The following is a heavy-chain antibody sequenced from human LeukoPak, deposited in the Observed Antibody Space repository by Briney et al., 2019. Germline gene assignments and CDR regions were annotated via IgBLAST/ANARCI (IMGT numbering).Heavy chain of an antibody. D-gene: IGHD4-17*01. J-gene: IGHJ3*02. V-gene: IGHV4-34*01. Sequence: SETLSLTCAVYGGSFSGYYWSWIRHPPGKGLEWIGEINHSGSTYYNPSLKSRVTISLDTSKNQFSLNVSSVTAADTSVYYCARRRRIYGDYFVRAFDIWGQGTMVTVSS. CDR1: GGSFSGYY. CDR2: INHSGST. CDR3: ARRRRIYGDYFVRAFDI.